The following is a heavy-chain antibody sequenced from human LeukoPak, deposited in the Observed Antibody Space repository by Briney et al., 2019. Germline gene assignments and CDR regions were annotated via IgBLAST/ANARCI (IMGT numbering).Heavy chain of an antibody. CDR1: GFDVNDNF. CDR2: IYASGGA. Sequence: GGSVRLSCVASGFDVNDNFMIWVRQAPGQGLEWISTIYASGGAYHAESVKGRFSAFRDTSKNTIFLQMNNLRAGDTAMYYCVRRHDYWGQGTLVTVSS. CDR3: VRRHDY. J-gene: IGHJ4*02. V-gene: IGHV3-53*01.